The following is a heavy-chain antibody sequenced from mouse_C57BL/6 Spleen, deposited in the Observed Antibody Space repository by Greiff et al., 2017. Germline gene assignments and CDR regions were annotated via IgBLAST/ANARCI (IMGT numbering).Heavy chain of an antibody. J-gene: IGHJ4*01. Sequence: VQLKESGPELVKPGASVKISCKASGYSFTDYNMNWVKQSNGKSLEWIGVIHPNCGTTSYNQKFKGKATLTVDHSSSTAYMQLNRLTSEDSAVYYCASPCYGSSRDAMAYWGQGTSVTVSS. V-gene: IGHV1-39*01. D-gene: IGHD1-1*01. CDR1: GYSFTDYN. CDR2: IHPNCGTT. CDR3: ASPCYGSSRDAMAY.